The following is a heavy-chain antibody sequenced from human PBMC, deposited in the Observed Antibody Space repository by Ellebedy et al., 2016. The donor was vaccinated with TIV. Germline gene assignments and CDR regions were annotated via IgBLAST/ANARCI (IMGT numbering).Heavy chain of an antibody. J-gene: IGHJ4*02. CDR1: GYTFTNYY. V-gene: IGHV1-2*02. D-gene: IGHD3-22*01. Sequence: AASVKVSCKASGYTFTNYYMNWVRQAPGQGLEWMGWLNPHSGGTNYAQKFQGRVTMTRDTSINTAYMELSSLGSDDTALYFCARDGRDYYDRSGHDYWGQGTLVTVSS. CDR2: LNPHSGGT. CDR3: ARDGRDYYDRSGHDY.